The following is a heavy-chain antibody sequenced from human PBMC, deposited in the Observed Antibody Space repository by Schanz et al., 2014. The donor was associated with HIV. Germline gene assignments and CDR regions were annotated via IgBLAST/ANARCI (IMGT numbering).Heavy chain of an antibody. CDR3: ANEEVPNDY. Sequence: EVQLLESGGGLVQPGESLRLSCAVSGFRFSSHAMTWLRQAPGKGLEWVSGISISGETTYYADSVKSRFTISRDNSKNTLYLQMNSLRVEDTAVYYCANEEVPNDYWGQGTLVTVSS. V-gene: IGHV3-23*01. CDR1: GFRFSSHA. J-gene: IGHJ4*02. CDR2: ISISGETT.